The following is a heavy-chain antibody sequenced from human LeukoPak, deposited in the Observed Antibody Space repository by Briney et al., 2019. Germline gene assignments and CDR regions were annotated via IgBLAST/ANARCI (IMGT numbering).Heavy chain of an antibody. Sequence: GGSLRLSCAASGFSVITDCMTWVRQAPGKGLEWVSTLYSSGNTYYADSVKGRFTVSRDNSKNTLFLEMSSLRAEDTAVYFCARGWGSFENWGQGTLVAVSS. CDR3: ARGWGSFEN. CDR2: LYSSGNT. CDR1: GFSVITDC. J-gene: IGHJ4*02. D-gene: IGHD7-27*01. V-gene: IGHV3-53*01.